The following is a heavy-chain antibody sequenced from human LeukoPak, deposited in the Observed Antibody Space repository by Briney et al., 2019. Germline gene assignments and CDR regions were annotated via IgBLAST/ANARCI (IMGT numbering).Heavy chain of an antibody. CDR2: INPYNGNT. D-gene: IGHD3-10*01. V-gene: IGHV1-18*01. Sequence: ASVKVSCKTSGYTFPSHGIAWVRQAAGQGLAWLGWINPYNGNTYYAQKVQGTVTMTTDTSATTAYMELRSLRSDDTAVYYCARGNYGALDFWGQGTMVTVSS. J-gene: IGHJ3*01. CDR1: GYTFPSHG. CDR3: ARGNYGALDF.